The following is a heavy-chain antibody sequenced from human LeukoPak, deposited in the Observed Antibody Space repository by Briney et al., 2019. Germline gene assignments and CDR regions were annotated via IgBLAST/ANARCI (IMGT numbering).Heavy chain of an antibody. CDR3: AKGSSGWWVGWFDP. CDR1: GFTFFRFW. Sequence: GGSLRLSCAASGFTFFRFWMSWVRQAPGKGLEWVANIKQDGSEKYYVDSVKGRFTISRDNAKNSLYLQMNSLRAEDMALYYCAKGSSGWWVGWFDPWGQGTLVTVSS. D-gene: IGHD6-19*01. CDR2: IKQDGSEK. V-gene: IGHV3-7*03. J-gene: IGHJ5*02.